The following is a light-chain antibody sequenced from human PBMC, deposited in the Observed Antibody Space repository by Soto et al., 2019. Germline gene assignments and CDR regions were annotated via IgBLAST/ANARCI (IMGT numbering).Light chain of an antibody. CDR3: CSYAGSYTQV. Sequence: QSVLTQPRSVSGSPGQSVTFSCTGTSSDVGAYIYVSWYQQHPGKAPKLIIYDVIKRPSGVPDRFSGSKSGNTASLTISGLQAEDEADYYCCSYAGSYTQVFGTGTKVTVL. J-gene: IGLJ1*01. CDR1: SSDVGAYIY. CDR2: DVI. V-gene: IGLV2-11*01.